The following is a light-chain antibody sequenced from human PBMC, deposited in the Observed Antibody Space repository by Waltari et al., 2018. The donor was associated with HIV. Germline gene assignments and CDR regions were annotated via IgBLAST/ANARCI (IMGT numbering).Light chain of an antibody. CDR2: GNN. CDR3: QSYDSSLSVV. Sequence: QSVLTQPPSVSGAPGQRVPISCTGSRSNIGAGYDVHWYQQLPGTAPKLLIYGNNNRPSGVPDRFSGSKSGTSASLAITGLQAEDEADYFCQSYDSSLSVVFGGGTKVTVL. CDR1: RSNIGAGYD. V-gene: IGLV1-40*01. J-gene: IGLJ2*01.